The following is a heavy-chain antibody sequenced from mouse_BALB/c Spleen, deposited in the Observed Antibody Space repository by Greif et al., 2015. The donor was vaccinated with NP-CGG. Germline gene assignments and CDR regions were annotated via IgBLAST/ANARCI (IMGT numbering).Heavy chain of an antibody. V-gene: IGHV7-3*02. CDR1: GFTFTDYY. J-gene: IGHJ1*01. CDR2: IRNKANGYTT. D-gene: IGHD2-10*02. CDR3: ARDMRYGNTYWYFDV. Sequence: EVQLVESGGGLVQPGGSLRLSCATSGFTFTDYYMSWVRQPPGNALEWLGFIRNKANGYTTEYSASVKGRFTISRDNSQSILYLQMNTLRAEDSATYYCARDMRYGNTYWYFDVWGAGTTVTVSS.